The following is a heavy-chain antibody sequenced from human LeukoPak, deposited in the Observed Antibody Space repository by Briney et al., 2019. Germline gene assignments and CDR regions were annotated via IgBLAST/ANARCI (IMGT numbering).Heavy chain of an antibody. D-gene: IGHD2-15*01. V-gene: IGHV1-18*01. Sequence: ASVKVSCKASGYTFTSYGISRVRQAPGQGLEWMGWISAYNGNTNYAQKLQGRVTMTTDTSTSTAYMELRSLRSDDTAVYYCARDSLYCSGGSCPYNWFDPWGQGTLVTVSS. CDR1: GYTFTSYG. CDR3: ARDSLYCSGGSCPYNWFDP. J-gene: IGHJ5*02. CDR2: ISAYNGNT.